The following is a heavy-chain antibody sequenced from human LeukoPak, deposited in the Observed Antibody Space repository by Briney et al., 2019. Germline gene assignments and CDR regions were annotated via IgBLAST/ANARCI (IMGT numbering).Heavy chain of an antibody. CDR1: GGSISSYF. V-gene: IGHV4-59*01. D-gene: IGHD1-1*01. CDR3: AREHWPALWFDP. J-gene: IGHJ5*02. Sequence: SETLSLTCTVSGGSISSYFWSWIRQPPGKGLGWIGNIYYSGSTTYNPSLKSRVTISLDTSKNQFSLKLTSMTAADTAGYYCAREHWPALWFDPWGQGTLVTVSS. CDR2: IYYSGST.